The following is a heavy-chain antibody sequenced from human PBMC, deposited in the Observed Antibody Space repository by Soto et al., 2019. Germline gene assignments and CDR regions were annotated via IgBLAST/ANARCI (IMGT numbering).Heavy chain of an antibody. V-gene: IGHV1-69*02. D-gene: IGHD3-22*01. CDR3: ARPRRGDSSLSFFDY. J-gene: IGHJ4*02. CDR2: IIPILGIA. Sequence: QVQLVQSGAEVKKPGSSVKVSCKASGGTFSSYTISWVRQAPGQGLEWMGRIIPILGIANYAQKFQGRVTITADKSTSTAYMELSSLRSEDTAVYYCARPRRGDSSLSFFDYWGQGTLVTVSS. CDR1: GGTFSSYT.